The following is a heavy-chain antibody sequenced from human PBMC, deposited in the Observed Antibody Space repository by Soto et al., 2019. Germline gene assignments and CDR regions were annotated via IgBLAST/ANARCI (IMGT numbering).Heavy chain of an antibody. CDR2: IRSKAFGGTR. V-gene: IGHV3-49*03. J-gene: IGHJ5*02. CDR3: TRTHSGYDLDWFDP. Sequence: SLRLSCTASGFTFGDYAMSWFRQAPGKGLEWVGFIRSKAFGGTREYAASMKGRFTISRDDSKSIAYLQMNSLETEDTAVYYCTRTHSGYDLDWFDPWGQGTLVTVSS. D-gene: IGHD5-12*01. CDR1: GFTFGDYA.